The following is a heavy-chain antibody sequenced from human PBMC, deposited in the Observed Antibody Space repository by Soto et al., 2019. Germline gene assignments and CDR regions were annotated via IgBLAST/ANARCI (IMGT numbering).Heavy chain of an antibody. J-gene: IGHJ4*02. V-gene: IGHV3-23*01. CDR3: AKNPAMVTVRRSYFDY. Sequence: PGGSLRLSCAASGFTFSSYAMSWVRQAPGKGLEWVSAISGSGGSKYYADSVKGRFTISRDNSKNTLYLQMNSLRAEDTAVYYWAKNPAMVTVRRSYFDYWGQGTLVTVSS. CDR1: GFTFSSYA. D-gene: IGHD5-18*01. CDR2: ISGSGGSK.